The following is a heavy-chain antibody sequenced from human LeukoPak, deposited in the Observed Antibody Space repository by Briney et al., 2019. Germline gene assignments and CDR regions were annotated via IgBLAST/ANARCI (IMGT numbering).Heavy chain of an antibody. CDR2: IYHSGST. V-gene: IGHV4-30-2*01. CDR3: ASLRRRISAPYYMDV. J-gene: IGHJ6*03. CDR1: GGSISSGGYY. D-gene: IGHD2-15*01. Sequence: SETLSLTCTVSGGSISSGGYYWSWIRQPPGKGLEWIGYIYHSGSTYYNPSLKSRVTISVDTSKNQFSLKLSSVTAADTAVYYCASLRRRISAPYYMDVWGKGTTVTVSS.